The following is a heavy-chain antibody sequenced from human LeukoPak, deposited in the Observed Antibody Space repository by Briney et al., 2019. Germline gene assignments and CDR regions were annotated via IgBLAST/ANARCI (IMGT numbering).Heavy chain of an antibody. CDR1: GAPISSYY. Sequence: SETQTLTCAVSGAPISSYYWRCLRQPPGKGLEGIGYIYYSGSSNYNPTLKSRVTISVDTSKNQFSLKLSSVTAADTAVYYCARQAYYYDNSGAYWYFDLWGRGTLVTVSS. CDR3: ARQAYYYDNSGAYWYFDL. J-gene: IGHJ2*01. D-gene: IGHD3-22*01. V-gene: IGHV4-59*08. CDR2: IYYSGSS.